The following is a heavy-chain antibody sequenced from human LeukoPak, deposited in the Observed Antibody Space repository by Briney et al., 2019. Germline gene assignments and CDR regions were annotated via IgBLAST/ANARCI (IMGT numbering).Heavy chain of an antibody. Sequence: GGSLRLSCTASRSTFSGYSFNWVRRSPGRGLEWVSYISTGGSSIYYADSVRGRFTSSRDNAKSSLYLQMNSLRGDDTGVYYCAGDRGADYGDFDYWGQGTLVAVSS. CDR1: RSTFSGYS. CDR2: ISTGGSSI. J-gene: IGHJ4*02. CDR3: AGDRGADYGDFDY. D-gene: IGHD3-10*01. V-gene: IGHV3-48*01.